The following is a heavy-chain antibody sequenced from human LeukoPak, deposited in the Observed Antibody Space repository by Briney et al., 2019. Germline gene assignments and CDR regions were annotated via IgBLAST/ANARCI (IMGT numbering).Heavy chain of an antibody. Sequence: PSETLSLTCTVSGGSISSYYWSWIRQPPGKGLEWIGYIYYSGSTYYNPSLKSRVTISVDTSKNQFSLKLSSVTAADTAVYYCARTDCSSTSCPYYFDYWGQGTLVTVSS. CDR1: GGSISSYY. V-gene: IGHV4-59*12. CDR3: ARTDCSSTSCPYYFDY. J-gene: IGHJ4*02. D-gene: IGHD2-2*01. CDR2: IYYSGST.